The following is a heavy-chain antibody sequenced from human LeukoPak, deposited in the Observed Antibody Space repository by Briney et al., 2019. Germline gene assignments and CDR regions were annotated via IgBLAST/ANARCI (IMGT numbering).Heavy chain of an antibody. V-gene: IGHV3-23*01. CDR1: GFTFSDYA. CDR2: VSGSGDFT. J-gene: IGHJ4*02. D-gene: IGHD3-22*01. Sequence: GGSLRLSCAASGFTFSDYAMSWVRQAPGKGLEWVSVVSGSGDFTFYADSVKGRFTVFRDNSKNTLYLQMNGLRAEDTAVYYCAKDQGDYYDGSGLDSWGQGTLVTVSS. CDR3: AKDQGDYYDGSGLDS.